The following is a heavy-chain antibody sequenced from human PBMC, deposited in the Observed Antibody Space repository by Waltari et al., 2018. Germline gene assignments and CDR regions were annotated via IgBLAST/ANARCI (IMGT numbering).Heavy chain of an antibody. V-gene: IGHV4-39*01. D-gene: IGHD6-13*01. CDR3: ASSSSYYLDY. J-gene: IGHJ4*02. CDR1: GGSISSSSYY. Sequence: QLQLQESGPGLVKPSETLSLTCTVSGGSISSSSYYWGWIRQPPGKGLEWIGSIYSSGSTYYNPSLKSRVTISVDTSKNQFSLKLSSVTAADTAVYYCASSSSYYLDYWGQGTLVTVSS. CDR2: IYSSGST.